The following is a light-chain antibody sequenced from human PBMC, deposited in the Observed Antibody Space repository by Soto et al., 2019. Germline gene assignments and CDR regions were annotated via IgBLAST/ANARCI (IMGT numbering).Light chain of an antibody. V-gene: IGKV3-15*01. Sequence: EVVMTQSTGAVSVSPGERATLWVRGSQSVSRYLVWYQQKPGQAPRLLIYDTSTRASDVPARFSGSGSETEFTLTISGLQSEDFGIYYCHHYNNWPPRNTFGQGTKVDIK. CDR3: HHYNNWPPRNT. CDR2: DTS. CDR1: QSVSRY. J-gene: IGKJ2*01.